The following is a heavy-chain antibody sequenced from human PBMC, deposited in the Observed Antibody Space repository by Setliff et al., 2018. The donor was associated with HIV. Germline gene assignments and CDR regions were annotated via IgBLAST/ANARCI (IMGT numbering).Heavy chain of an antibody. CDR2: IYYSGRT. CDR3: ARWHPPYGFWEEDY. CDR1: GGSISSSSYY. V-gene: IGHV4-39*01. J-gene: IGHJ4*02. D-gene: IGHD3-10*01. Sequence: SETLSLTCTVSGGSISSSSYYWGWIRQPPGKGLEWIGSIYYSGRTYYNPSLKTRVTISVDGSKNQFSLKLKSVTAADTAVYYCARWHPPYGFWEEDYWGQGTLVTVSS.